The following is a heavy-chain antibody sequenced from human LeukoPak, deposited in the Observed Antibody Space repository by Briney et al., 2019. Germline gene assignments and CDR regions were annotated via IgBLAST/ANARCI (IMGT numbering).Heavy chain of an antibody. D-gene: IGHD3-9*01. J-gene: IGHJ3*02. CDR2: INPNSGGA. V-gene: IGHV1-2*02. CDR3: ARGRRYFDWLGAFDI. CDR1: GYTFTGFH. Sequence: ASVKVSCKASGYTFTGFHMHWVRQAPGQGLEWMGWINPNSGGANYAQKFQGRVTMTRDTSISTAYMDLTRLSSDDRAVYYCARGRRYFDWLGAFDIWGQGTMVTVSS.